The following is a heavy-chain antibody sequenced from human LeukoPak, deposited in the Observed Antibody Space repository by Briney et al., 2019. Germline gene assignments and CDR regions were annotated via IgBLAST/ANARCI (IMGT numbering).Heavy chain of an antibody. CDR2: INPNSGGT. D-gene: IGHD4-17*01. CDR1: GYTFTWYY. CDR3: RTDRYGDYGDYIDY. J-gene: IGHJ4*02. V-gene: IGHV1-2*02. Sequence: ASVKVSCKASGYTFTWYYMHWVRQAPGQGLEWMGWINPNSGGTNYAQKFQGRVTMTRDTSISTAYMELSRLRSDDTAVYYCRTDRYGDYGDYIDYWGQGTLVTVSS.